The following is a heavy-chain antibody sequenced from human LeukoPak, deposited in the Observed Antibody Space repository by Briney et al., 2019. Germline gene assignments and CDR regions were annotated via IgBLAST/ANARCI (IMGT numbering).Heavy chain of an antibody. J-gene: IGHJ4*02. Sequence: PSETLSLTCTVSGGSVSSGSYYWSWIRQPPGKGLEWIGYIYYSGSTYYNPSLKSRVTISVDTSKNQFSLKLSSVTAADTAVYYCARGTVTTRYFDYWGQGTLVTVSS. V-gene: IGHV4-61*01. CDR1: GGSVSSGSYY. CDR3: ARGTVTTRYFDY. CDR2: IYYSGST. D-gene: IGHD4-11*01.